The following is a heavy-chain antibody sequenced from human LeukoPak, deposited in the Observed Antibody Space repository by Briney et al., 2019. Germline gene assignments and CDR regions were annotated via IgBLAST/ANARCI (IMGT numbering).Heavy chain of an antibody. CDR2: ISSSGSTI. D-gene: IGHD5-18*01. J-gene: IGHJ2*01. CDR3: ARDGIQLWLRFRWYFDL. CDR1: GFTFSSYE. Sequence: HPGGSLRLSCAASGFTFSSYEMNWVRQAPGKGLEWVSYISSSGSTIYYADSVKGRFTISRDNAKNSLYLQMNSLRAEDTAVYYCARDGIQLWLRFRWYFDLWGRGTLVTVSS. V-gene: IGHV3-48*03.